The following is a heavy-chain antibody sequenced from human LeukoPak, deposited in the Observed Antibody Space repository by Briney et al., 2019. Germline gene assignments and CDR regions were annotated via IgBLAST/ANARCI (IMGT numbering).Heavy chain of an antibody. Sequence: SETLSLTCTVSGGSINSYYWSWIRQPPGKGLEWIGYIYYSGTTNYNPSLKSRVTISVDTSKNQFSLKLSSVTAADPAVYYCAGGGGSGLHTFDYWGQGTLVTVSS. J-gene: IGHJ4*02. CDR1: GGSINSYY. D-gene: IGHD6-19*01. V-gene: IGHV4-59*01. CDR2: IYYSGTT. CDR3: AGGGGSGLHTFDY.